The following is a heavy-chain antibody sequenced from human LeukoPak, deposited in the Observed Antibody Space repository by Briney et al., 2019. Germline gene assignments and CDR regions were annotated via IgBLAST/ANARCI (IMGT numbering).Heavy chain of an antibody. CDR1: GYTFTSYG. D-gene: IGHD6-13*01. CDR3: AGEMYSSSWYGYYYGMDV. J-gene: IGHJ6*02. V-gene: IGHV1-18*01. Sequence: ASVKVSCKASGYTFTSYGISWVRQAPGQGLEWMGWISAYNGNTNYAQKLQGRVTMTTDTSTSTAYMELRSLRSDDTAVYYCAGEMYSSSWYGYYYGMDVWGQGTTVTVSS. CDR2: ISAYNGNT.